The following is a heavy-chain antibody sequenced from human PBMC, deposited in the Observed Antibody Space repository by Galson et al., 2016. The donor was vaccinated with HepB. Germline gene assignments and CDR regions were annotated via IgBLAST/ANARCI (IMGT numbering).Heavy chain of an antibody. CDR1: GASIGSSNW. V-gene: IGHV4-39*01. CDR3: ARHALLGAKDFHN. Sequence: LSLTCTVSGASIGSSNWWSWVRQSPGKGLEWIGSLHHGGTTYYNPSLMSRFTTSVDTPKNQFSLNLNSVTAADTAVYYCARHALLGAKDFHNWGQGTLVTVS. J-gene: IGHJ4*02. CDR2: LHHGGTT. D-gene: IGHD1-26*01.